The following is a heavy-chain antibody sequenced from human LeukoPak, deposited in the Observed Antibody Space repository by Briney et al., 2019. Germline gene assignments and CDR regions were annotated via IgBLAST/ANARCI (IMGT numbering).Heavy chain of an antibody. V-gene: IGHV3-21*01. D-gene: IGHD4-17*01. CDR2: ISSSSSYI. Sequence: GGSLRLSCAASGFSVGSNYMTWVRQAPGKGLEWVSSISSSSSYIYYADSVKGRFTISRDNAKNSLYLQMNSLRAEDTAVYYCAREVYGDPRYYYMDVWGKGTTVTVSS. CDR3: AREVYGDPRYYYMDV. CDR1: GFSVGSNY. J-gene: IGHJ6*03.